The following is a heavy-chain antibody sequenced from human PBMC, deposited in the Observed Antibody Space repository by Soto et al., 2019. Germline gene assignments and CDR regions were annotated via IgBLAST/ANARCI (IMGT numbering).Heavy chain of an antibody. J-gene: IGHJ4*02. V-gene: IGHV2-5*02. D-gene: IGHD3-3*01. CDR2: IYWDDDK. CDR3: AHRVLRTVFGLVTTTAIYFDF. Sequence: QITLNESGPTQVKPRQTLTLTCTFSGFSLTTSGVGVGWIRQSPGKAPEWLALIYWDDDKRYSPSRKSRLTIPKDTSKNQVVLTMADLDPADTATYYCAHRVLRTVFGLVTTTAIYFDFWGQGTPVAVSS. CDR1: GFSLTTSGVG.